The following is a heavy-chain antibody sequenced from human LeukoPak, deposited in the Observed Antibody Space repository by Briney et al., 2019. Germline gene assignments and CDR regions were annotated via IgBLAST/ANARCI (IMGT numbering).Heavy chain of an antibody. Sequence: GASVKVSCKASGYSFTNYYMHWVRQAPGQGLEWMGIINPSGGSTSSAQKFQGRVTMTRDTSTSTVYMELSSLRSEDTAVYYCARGGLFAYYFDYWGQGTLVTVSS. D-gene: IGHD3-10*02. CDR1: GYSFTNYY. J-gene: IGHJ4*02. CDR2: INPSGGST. CDR3: ARGGLFAYYFDY. V-gene: IGHV1-46*01.